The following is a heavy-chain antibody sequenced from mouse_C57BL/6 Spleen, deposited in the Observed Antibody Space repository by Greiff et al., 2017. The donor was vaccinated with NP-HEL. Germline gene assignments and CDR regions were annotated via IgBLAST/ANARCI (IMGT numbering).Heavy chain of an antibody. V-gene: IGHV5-4*01. J-gene: IGHJ4*01. CDR1: GFTFSSYA. D-gene: IGHD3-2*02. CDR3: ARDNLGYMDY. CDR2: ISDGGSYT. Sequence: EVKLMESGGGLVKPGGSLKLSCAASGFTFSSYAMSWVRQTPEKRLEWVATISDGGSYTYYPDNVKGRFTISRDNAKNNLYLQMSHLKSEDTAMYYCARDNLGYMDYWGQGTSVTVSS.